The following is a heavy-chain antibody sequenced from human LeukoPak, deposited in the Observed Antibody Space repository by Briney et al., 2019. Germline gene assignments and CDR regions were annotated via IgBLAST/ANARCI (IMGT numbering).Heavy chain of an antibody. CDR3: AKDLGLLWFGTFDY. CDR2: MTGSGGST. D-gene: IGHD3-10*01. V-gene: IGHV3-23*01. CDR1: GFTFSSYA. J-gene: IGHJ4*02. Sequence: HPGGSLRLSCAASGFTFSSYAMSWVRQAPGKGLEWVATMTGSGGSTFYGDSVKGRFTIARDYSNNMLYLQMNSLRAEDTAVYYCAKDLGLLWFGTFDYWGQGILVTVSS.